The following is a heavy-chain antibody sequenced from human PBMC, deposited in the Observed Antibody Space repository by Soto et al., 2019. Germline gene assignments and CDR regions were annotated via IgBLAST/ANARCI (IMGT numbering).Heavy chain of an antibody. D-gene: IGHD6-13*01. CDR3: AKAAAAGTAWFDP. J-gene: IGHJ5*02. CDR2: ISWNSGSI. Sequence: SLRLSCAASGFTFDDYAMHWVRQAPGKGLEWVSGISWNSGSIGYADSVKGRFTISRDNAKNSLYLQMNSLRAEDTALYYCAKAAAAGTAWFDPWGQGTLVTVSS. CDR1: GFTFDDYA. V-gene: IGHV3-9*01.